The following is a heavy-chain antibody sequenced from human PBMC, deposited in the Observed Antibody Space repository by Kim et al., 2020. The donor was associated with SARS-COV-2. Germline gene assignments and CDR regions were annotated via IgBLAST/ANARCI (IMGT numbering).Heavy chain of an antibody. CDR1: GYSFTSYW. Sequence: GESLKISCKGSGYSFTSYWIGWVRQMPGKGLEWMGIIYPGDSDTRYSPSFQGQVTISADKSISTAYLQWSSLKASDTAMYYCARGKAAAGTNDAFDIWGQGTMVTVSS. CDR3: ARGKAAAGTNDAFDI. V-gene: IGHV5-51*01. D-gene: IGHD6-13*01. CDR2: IYPGDSDT. J-gene: IGHJ3*02.